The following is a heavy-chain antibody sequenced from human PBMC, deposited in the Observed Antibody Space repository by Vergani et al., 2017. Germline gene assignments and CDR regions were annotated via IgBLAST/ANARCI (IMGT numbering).Heavy chain of an antibody. V-gene: IGHV4-31*03. CDR2: IYYSGST. Sequence: QVQLQESGPGLVKPSQTLSLTCTVSGGSISSGGYYWSWIRQHPGKGLEWIGYIYYSGSTYYNPSLKSRVTMSVDASKNQFSLKLTSVTAADTAVYYCARGGRFYYYYYMDVWGKGTTVTVSS. D-gene: IGHD1-26*01. J-gene: IGHJ6*03. CDR1: GGSISSGGYY. CDR3: ARGGRFYYYYYMDV.